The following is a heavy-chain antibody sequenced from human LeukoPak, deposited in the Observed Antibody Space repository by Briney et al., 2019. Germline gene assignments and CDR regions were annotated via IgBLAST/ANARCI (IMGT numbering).Heavy chain of an antibody. D-gene: IGHD2-2*01. CDR2: ISYDGSNK. CDR1: GFTFRSYG. CDR3: AKDWGDIVVVPAAMDYYGMDV. V-gene: IGHV3-30*18. Sequence: GGSLRLSCAASGFTFRSYGMHWVRQAPGKGLEWVAVISYDGSNKYYADSVKGRFTISRDNSKNTLYLQMNSLRAEDTAVYYCAKDWGDIVVVPAAMDYYGMDVWGQGTTVTVSS. J-gene: IGHJ6*02.